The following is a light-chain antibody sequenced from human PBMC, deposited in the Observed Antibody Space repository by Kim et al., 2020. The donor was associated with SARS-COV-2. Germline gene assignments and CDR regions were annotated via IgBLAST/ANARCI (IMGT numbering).Light chain of an antibody. CDR2: GAS. V-gene: IGKV3-15*01. J-gene: IGKJ1*01. Sequence: VTTQSPATLSVSPGERATLSCRASQSVLDNLAWYQQKPGQAPRLLIYGASTRATGIPARFSGSASWTEFTLTISSLQSEDFAVYYCQHYDNRPPWTFGQGTKVDIK. CDR1: QSVLDN. CDR3: QHYDNRPPWT.